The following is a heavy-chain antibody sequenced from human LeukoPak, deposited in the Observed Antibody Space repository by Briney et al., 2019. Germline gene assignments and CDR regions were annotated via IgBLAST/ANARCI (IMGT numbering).Heavy chain of an antibody. CDR3: ARDVGEYCSSTNCYASEY. J-gene: IGHJ4*02. D-gene: IGHD2-2*01. CDR1: GYTFTGYY. CDR2: INPNSGGT. Sequence: ASVKVSCKASGYTFTGYYMHWVRQAPGQGLEWMGWINPNSGGTNYAQKFQGRVTMTRDTSISTAYMELSRLRSDDTALYYCARDVGEYCSSTNCYASEYWGQGTLVTVSS. V-gene: IGHV1-2*02.